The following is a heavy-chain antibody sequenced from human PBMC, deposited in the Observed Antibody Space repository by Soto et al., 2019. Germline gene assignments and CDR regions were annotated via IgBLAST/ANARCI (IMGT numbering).Heavy chain of an antibody. V-gene: IGHV1-18*01. CDR2: ISAYNGDT. J-gene: IGHJ5*02. CDR3: XXXXXXXXXXXYEIA. CDR1: GYTFSHXX. Sequence: QIQLVQSGAEVKKPGASVRVSCKASGYTFSHXXXSWVXQVPGQGLEWLGWISAYNGDTAYAQKFXXXXXXXXXXXXXXXXXXXXXXXXXXXXXXXXXXXXXXXXXXXYEIAWGQGTQVTVSS.